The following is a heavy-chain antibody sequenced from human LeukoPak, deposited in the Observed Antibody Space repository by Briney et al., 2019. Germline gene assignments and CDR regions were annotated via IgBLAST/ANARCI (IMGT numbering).Heavy chain of an antibody. V-gene: IGHV1-2*02. J-gene: IGHJ6*02. D-gene: IGHD3-3*01. CDR1: GYTFTGYY. CDR3: ARVSGVVFRGMDV. CDR2: INPNSGGT. Sequence: ASVKVSCKASGYTFTGYYMHWVRQAPGQGLEWMGWINPNSGGTNYAQKFQGRVTMTRDTSISTAYMELSRLRPDDTAVYYCARVSGVVFRGMDVWGQGTTVTVSS.